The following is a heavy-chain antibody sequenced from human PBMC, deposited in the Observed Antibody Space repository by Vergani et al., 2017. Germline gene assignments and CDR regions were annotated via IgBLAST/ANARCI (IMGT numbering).Heavy chain of an antibody. CDR2: IYSSGST. Sequence: QVQLQESGPGLVKPSETLSLTCTVSGGSISSYYWSWIRQPPGKGLEWIGYIYSSGSTNYNPSLKSRGTISVDTSKNQSSLKLSSVTAADTAVYYCARGGSSSWYCDYWGQGTLVTVSS. V-gene: IGHV4-59*01. CDR3: ARGGSSSWYCDY. J-gene: IGHJ4*02. CDR1: GGSISSYY. D-gene: IGHD6-13*01.